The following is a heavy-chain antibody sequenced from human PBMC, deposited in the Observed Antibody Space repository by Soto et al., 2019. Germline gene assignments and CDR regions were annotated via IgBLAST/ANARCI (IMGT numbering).Heavy chain of an antibody. J-gene: IGHJ3*02. Sequence: PGESLKISCKGSGYSFTRYWIGWVRQMPGKGLAWMGIIYPGDSDTRYSPSFQGQFTISANKSISTAYMQWSSLKASDTAMYYCARIQSSRLENDGFDNWGQGTMVTVSS. CDR1: GYSFTRYW. D-gene: IGHD6-13*01. V-gene: IGHV5-51*01. CDR2: IYPGDSDT. CDR3: ARIQSSRLENDGFDN.